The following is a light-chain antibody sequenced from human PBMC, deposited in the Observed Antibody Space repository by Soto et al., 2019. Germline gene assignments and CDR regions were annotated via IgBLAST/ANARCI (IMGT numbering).Light chain of an antibody. V-gene: IGLV5-45*03. CDR1: SGINVGTYR. J-gene: IGLJ2*01. CDR2: YKSDSDK. Sequence: QLVLTQPSSLSASPGASASLTCTLRSGINVGTYRIYWYQQKPGSPPQYLLRYKSDSDKQQGSGVPSRFSGSKDASANAGILLISGLQSEDEADYYCMIWYNSAVVFGGGTKLTVL. CDR3: MIWYNSAVV.